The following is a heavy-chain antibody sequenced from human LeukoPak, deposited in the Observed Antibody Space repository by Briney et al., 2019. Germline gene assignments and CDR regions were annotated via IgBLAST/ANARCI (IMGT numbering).Heavy chain of an antibody. J-gene: IGHJ4*02. CDR2: IDTQSQTV. CDR1: GVSFNSFY. Sequence: GGSLRLSCTVSGVSFNSFYMNWVRQAPGKGLEWISYIDTQSQTVYYADSMRGRFTISRDNAKNSLYLQINSLRDEDTAIYYCAGGGDSGWAIDNWGQGTLVIVSS. V-gene: IGHV3-48*02. CDR3: AGGGDSGWAIDN. D-gene: IGHD6-19*01.